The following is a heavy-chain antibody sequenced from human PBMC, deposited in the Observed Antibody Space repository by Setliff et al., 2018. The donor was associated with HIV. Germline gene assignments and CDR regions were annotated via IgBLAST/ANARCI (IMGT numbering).Heavy chain of an antibody. J-gene: IGHJ6*02. CDR1: GYTLTAYG. CDR3: ARGGDPPYYFLGMDV. V-gene: IGHV1-18*01. D-gene: IGHD3-10*01. Sequence: ASVKVSCKISGYTLTAYGLNWVRQAPGQGPEWMGWFTSYNNQAEYAPKFQGRVTMTIDTSTSTAYMELWNLKYDDTAVYYCARGGDPPYYFLGMDVWGQGTTVTVSS. CDR2: FTSYNNQA.